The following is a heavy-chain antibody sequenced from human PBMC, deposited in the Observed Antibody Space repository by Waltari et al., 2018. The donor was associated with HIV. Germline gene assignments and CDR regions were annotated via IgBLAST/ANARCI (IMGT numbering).Heavy chain of an antibody. CDR3: ARAPRGSSGYYYGY. V-gene: IGHV1-69*04. D-gene: IGHD3-22*01. Sequence: QVQLVQSGAEVKKPGSSVKVSCKASGGTFRSYAISWVRQAPGQGLEWMGRIIPILGIANYAQKFQGRVTITADKSTSTAYMELSSLRSEDTAVYYCARAPRGSSGYYYGYWGQGTLVTVSS. CDR1: GGTFRSYA. J-gene: IGHJ4*02. CDR2: IIPILGIA.